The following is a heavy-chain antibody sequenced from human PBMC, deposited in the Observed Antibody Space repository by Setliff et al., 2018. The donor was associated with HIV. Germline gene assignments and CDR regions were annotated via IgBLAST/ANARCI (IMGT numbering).Heavy chain of an antibody. CDR3: AGTGIFGVVISDMVFDY. CDR1: GFTFSGYE. D-gene: IGHD3-3*01. V-gene: IGHV3-48*03. Sequence: GGSLRLSCAASGFTFSGYEMNWVRQAPGKGLEWVSYISTSGTIYYADSVKGRFTISRDNPKNSLFLQMNSLRVEDTAVYYCAGTGIFGVVISDMVFDYWGQGTLVTVSS. CDR2: ISTSGTI. J-gene: IGHJ4*02.